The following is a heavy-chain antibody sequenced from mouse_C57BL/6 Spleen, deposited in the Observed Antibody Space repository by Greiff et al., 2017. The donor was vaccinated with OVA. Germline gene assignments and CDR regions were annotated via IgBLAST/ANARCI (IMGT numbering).Heavy chain of an antibody. CDR3: ARSGDGKYYYAMDY. CDR2: IYPGDGDT. CDR1: GYAFSSYW. J-gene: IGHJ4*01. D-gene: IGHD2-1*01. Sequence: VKLMESGAELVKPGASVKISCKASGYAFSSYWMNWVKQRPGKGLEWIGQIYPGDGDTNYNGKFKGKATLTADKSSSTAYMQLSSLTSEDSAVYFCARSGDGKYYYAMDYWGQGTSVTVSS. V-gene: IGHV1-80*01.